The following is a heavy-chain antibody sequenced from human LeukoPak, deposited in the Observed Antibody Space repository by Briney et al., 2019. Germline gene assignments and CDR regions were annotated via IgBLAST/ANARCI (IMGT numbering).Heavy chain of an antibody. V-gene: IGHV3-30-3*01. CDR2: ISYDGSNK. D-gene: IGHD3-3*01. Sequence: GGSLRLSCAASGFAFSSYAMHWVRQAPGKGLEWVAVISYDGSNKYYADSVKGRFTISRDNSKNTLYLQMNSLRAEDTAVYYCLSRAKVFGVELNYYFDYWGQGTLVTVSS. CDR3: LSRAKVFGVELNYYFDY. CDR1: GFAFSSYA. J-gene: IGHJ4*02.